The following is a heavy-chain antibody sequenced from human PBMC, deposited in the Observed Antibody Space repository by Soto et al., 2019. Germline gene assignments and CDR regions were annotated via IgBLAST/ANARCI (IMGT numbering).Heavy chain of an antibody. CDR1: GGSISSGGYY. D-gene: IGHD4-4*01. V-gene: IGHV4-31*03. Sequence: PSETLSLTCTVSGGSISSGGYYWSWILQHPGKGLEWIGYIYYSGSTYYNPSLKSRVTISVDTSKNQFSLKLSSVTAADTAVYYCARDYRPLDAFDIWGQGTMVTVSS. J-gene: IGHJ3*02. CDR2: IYYSGST. CDR3: ARDYRPLDAFDI.